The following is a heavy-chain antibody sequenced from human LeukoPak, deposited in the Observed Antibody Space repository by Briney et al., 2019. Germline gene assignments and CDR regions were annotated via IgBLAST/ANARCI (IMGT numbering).Heavy chain of an antibody. CDR2: IYYSGST. J-gene: IGHJ4*02. CDR3: ARQATLYSSSSP. D-gene: IGHD6-6*01. Sequence: SGTLSLTCTVSGGSISSSSYYWGWIRQPPGKGLEWIGSIYYSGSTYYNPSLKSRVTISVDTSKNQFSPKLSSVTAADTAVYYCARQATLYSSSSPWGQGTLVTVSS. V-gene: IGHV4-39*01. CDR1: GGSISSSSYY.